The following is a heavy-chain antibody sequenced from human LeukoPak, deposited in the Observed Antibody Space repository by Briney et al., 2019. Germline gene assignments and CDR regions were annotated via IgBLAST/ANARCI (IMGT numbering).Heavy chain of an antibody. CDR2: ISPGGGTT. CDR3: VRGLWTAMGAGAY. J-gene: IGHJ4*02. V-gene: IGHV3-23*01. D-gene: IGHD5-18*01. CDR1: GFAFGSEA. Sequence: GGSLRLSCAVSGFAFGSEAMSWVRQSPARGLEWVASISPGGGTTYYADYVKGRFTISRDNSKSTLYLQMDSLRIEDTSMYYCVRGLWTAMGAGAYWGQGTLVAVSS.